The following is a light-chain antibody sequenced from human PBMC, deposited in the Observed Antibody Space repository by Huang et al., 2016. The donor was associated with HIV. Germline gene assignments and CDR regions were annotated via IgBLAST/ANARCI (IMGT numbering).Light chain of an antibody. CDR3: QQSYGTPLT. V-gene: IGKV1-39*01. J-gene: IGKJ4*01. Sequence: DIQMTQSPSSLYASVGGRVTITCRASQTIASYVNWYQQKPGRAPKLLMYAASNLHSGVPSRFSGSGSGTHFTLTINGLQPDDFATYYCQQSYGTPLTFGGGTKVEIK. CDR1: QTIASY. CDR2: AAS.